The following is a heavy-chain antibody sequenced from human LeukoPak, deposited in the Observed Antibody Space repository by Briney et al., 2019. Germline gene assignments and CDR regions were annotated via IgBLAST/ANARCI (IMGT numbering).Heavy chain of an antibody. CDR1: GGSFSGYY. D-gene: IGHD3-3*01. CDR2: IYYSGST. J-gene: IGHJ4*02. V-gene: IGHV4-59*01. Sequence: SETLSLTCAVYGGSFSGYYWSWIRQPPGKGLEWIGYIYYSGSTNYNPSLKSRVTISVDTSKNQFSLKLSSVTAADTAVYYCARMFVGSIFGVVIPQVYYFDYWGQGTLVTVSS. CDR3: ARMFVGSIFGVVIPQVYYFDY.